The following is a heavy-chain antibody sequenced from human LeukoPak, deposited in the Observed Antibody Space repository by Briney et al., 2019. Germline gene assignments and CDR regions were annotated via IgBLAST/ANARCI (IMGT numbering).Heavy chain of an antibody. CDR1: GDSIITDC. D-gene: IGHD7-27*01. V-gene: IGHV4-4*07. Sequence: PSETLSLTCAVSGDSIITDCWTWIRQPAGKGLEWIGRFCTSGISNYNPSLESRVTMSLGTSKQLYSLILTPVNAADAAVYYCARDALGMSGVWYFDLWGRGTLVTVSS. J-gene: IGHJ2*01. CDR2: FCTSGIS. CDR3: ARDALGMSGVWYFDL.